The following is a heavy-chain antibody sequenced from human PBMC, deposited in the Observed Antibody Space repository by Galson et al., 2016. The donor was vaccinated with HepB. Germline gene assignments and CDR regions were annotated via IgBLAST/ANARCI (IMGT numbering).Heavy chain of an antibody. D-gene: IGHD4-23*01. V-gene: IGHV3-33*08. CDR2: ISYDGNNR. J-gene: IGHJ4*02. Sequence: SLRLSCATSGFTFNNYGINWVRQAPGKGLEWVAVISYDGNNRHYAEAVKGRFTISRDNSGNTVYLQMNTLSPEDTAVYYCAARTTDYGGVGRLHFWGQGTLVTVSS. CDR1: GFTFNNYG. CDR3: AARTTDYGGVGRLHF.